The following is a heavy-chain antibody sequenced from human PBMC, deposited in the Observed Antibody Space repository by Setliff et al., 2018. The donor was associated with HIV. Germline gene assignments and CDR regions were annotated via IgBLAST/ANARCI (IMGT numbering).Heavy chain of an antibody. CDR3: AKVFRSSTMLLVGFDY. CDR1: GFTFSSYE. J-gene: IGHJ4*02. CDR2: ISSSGSPI. V-gene: IGHV3-48*03. D-gene: IGHD3-22*01. Sequence: GGSLRLSCAASGFTFSSYEMNWVRQAPGKGLEWVSYISSSGSPIYYADSVKGRFTISRDNAKNSLYLQMNSLRAEDTAVYYCAKVFRSSTMLLVGFDYWGLETLVTVSS.